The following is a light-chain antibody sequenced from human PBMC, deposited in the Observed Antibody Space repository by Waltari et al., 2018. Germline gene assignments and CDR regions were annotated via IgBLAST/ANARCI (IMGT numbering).Light chain of an antibody. V-gene: IGKV3-11*01. J-gene: IGKJ4*01. CDR3: QQRRSWPLT. CDR1: QSVGTY. CDR2: DAY. Sequence: IVLTQSPAILSFSPGVRATLSCRASQSVGTYLAWYQQRPGQSPRLLTDDAYYMATGIPGRFSGSWSEAEFTLTISSLQPEDFAVYYCQQRRSWPLTFVGGTRVQI.